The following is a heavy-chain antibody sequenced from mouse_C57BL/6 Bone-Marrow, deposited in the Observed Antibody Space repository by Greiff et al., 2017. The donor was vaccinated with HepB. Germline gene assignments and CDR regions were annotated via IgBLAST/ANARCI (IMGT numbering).Heavy chain of an antibody. CDR3: AIYGSRGYYAMDY. CDR1: GYTFTSYW. CDR2: IHPNSGST. J-gene: IGHJ4*01. Sequence: VQLQQPGAELVKPGASVKLSCKASGYTFTSYWMHWVKQRPGQGLEWIGMIHPNSGSTNYNEKFKSKATLTVDKSSRTAYMQLSSLTSEDSAVYYCAIYGSRGYYAMDYWGQGTSVTVSS. D-gene: IGHD1-1*01. V-gene: IGHV1-64*01.